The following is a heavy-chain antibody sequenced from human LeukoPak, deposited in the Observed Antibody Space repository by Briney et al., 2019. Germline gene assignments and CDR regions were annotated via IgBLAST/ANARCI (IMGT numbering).Heavy chain of an antibody. CDR1: GVSISSSSYY. CDR3: ARALSRVAVAGSGWFDP. D-gene: IGHD6-19*01. Sequence: SETLSLTCTVSGVSISSSSYYWGWIRQPPGKGLEWIGSIYYSGSTYYNPSLKSRVTISVDTSKNQFSLKLSSVTAADTAVYYCARALSRVAVAGSGWFDPWGQGTLVTVSS. CDR2: IYYSGST. J-gene: IGHJ5*02. V-gene: IGHV4-39*07.